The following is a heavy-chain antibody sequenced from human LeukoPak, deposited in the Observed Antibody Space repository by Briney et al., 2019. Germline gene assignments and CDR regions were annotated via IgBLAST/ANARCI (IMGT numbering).Heavy chain of an antibody. Sequence: SETLSLTCTVSGGSISSYYWSWIRQPPGKGLEWIGYIYYSGSTNYNPSLKSRVTISVDTSKNQFSLELSSVTAADTAVYYCARWTGSSSWYGPGFDPWGQGTLVTVSS. CDR1: GGSISSYY. J-gene: IGHJ5*02. D-gene: IGHD6-13*01. V-gene: IGHV4-59*01. CDR3: ARWTGSSSWYGPGFDP. CDR2: IYYSGST.